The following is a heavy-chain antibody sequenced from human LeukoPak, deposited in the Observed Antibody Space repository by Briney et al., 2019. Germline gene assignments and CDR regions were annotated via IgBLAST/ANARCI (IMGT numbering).Heavy chain of an antibody. J-gene: IGHJ4*02. V-gene: IGHV4-59*12. CDR2: IDYSGST. Sequence: SETLSLTCTVSGGTISRYFWSWIRQPPGKGLEWIAYIDYSGSTNYNPSLKSRVTMSVDTSMNLFALKLSSVTAADTAVYYCARQGVATAIDYWGQGTLVTVSS. CDR3: ARQGVATAIDY. CDR1: GGTISRYF. D-gene: IGHD2-21*02.